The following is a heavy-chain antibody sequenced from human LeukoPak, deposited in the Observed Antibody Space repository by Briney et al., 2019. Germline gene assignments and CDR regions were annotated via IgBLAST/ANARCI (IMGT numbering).Heavy chain of an antibody. CDR3: VGYSKYYFDY. J-gene: IGHJ4*02. CDR1: GFSFSSYW. V-gene: IGHV3-74*01. CDR2: INSDGSST. D-gene: IGHD5-18*01. Sequence: GGSLRLSCTASGFSFSSYWMIWVRQAPGKGLVWVSRINSDGSSTSYADSVKGRFTISRDNAKSTLFLQMNSLRAEDTAVYYCVGYSKYYFDYWGQGTLVTLSS.